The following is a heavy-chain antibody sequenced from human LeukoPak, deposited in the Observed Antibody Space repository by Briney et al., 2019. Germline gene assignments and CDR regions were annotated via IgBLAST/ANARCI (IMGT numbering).Heavy chain of an antibody. CDR1: GGCISSSSAY. CDR3: VSPRGFSYGYFDY. CDR2: IYYSKNT. V-gene: IGHV4-39*01. J-gene: IGHJ4*03. Sequence: PSETLSLTCTVSGGCISSSSAYWGWIRQPPGKGLEWIGSIYYSKNTYYNPSLKSRVTISADTSKNQFSLTLGSVSATDTAVYYCVSPRGFSYGYFDYWGQGTLVTVSS. D-gene: IGHD5-18*01.